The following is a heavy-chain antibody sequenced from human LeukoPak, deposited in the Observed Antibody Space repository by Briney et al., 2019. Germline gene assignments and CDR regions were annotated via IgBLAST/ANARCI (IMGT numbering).Heavy chain of an antibody. Sequence: PGRSLRLSCAASGFTFGDYAMHWVRQAPGKGLEWVSGISWNRGTIGYADSVQGRFTISRDNAKNSLYLQMNSLRAENTALYYCAKGGQITIFGVVGDVWGKGTTVTVSS. CDR1: GFTFGDYA. D-gene: IGHD3-3*01. J-gene: IGHJ6*04. V-gene: IGHV3-9*01. CDR2: ISWNRGTI. CDR3: AKGGQITIFGVVGDV.